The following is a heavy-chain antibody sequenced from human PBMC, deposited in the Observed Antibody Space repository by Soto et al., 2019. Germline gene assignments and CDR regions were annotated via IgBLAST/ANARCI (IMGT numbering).Heavy chain of an antibody. J-gene: IGHJ4*02. D-gene: IGHD3-9*01. V-gene: IGHV3-23*01. CDR3: AKAKYYDILTGYFLYYFDY. CDR2: ISGSGGST. CDR1: VFTCSSYA. Sequence: WWSLRLSCSASVFTCSSYAMSWFRQAPGKGLEWVSAISGSGGSTYYADSVKGRFTISRDNSKNTLYLQMNSLRAEDTAVYYCAKAKYYDILTGYFLYYFDYWGQGTLVTVSS.